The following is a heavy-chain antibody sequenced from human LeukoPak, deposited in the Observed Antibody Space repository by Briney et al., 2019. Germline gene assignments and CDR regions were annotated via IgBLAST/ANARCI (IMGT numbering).Heavy chain of an antibody. CDR3: ARGDYDFWSGHYNY. Sequence: SETLSLTCTVSGGSISIYYWSWIRQPPGKGLEWIGYIYYSGSTNYNPSLKSRVTISVDTSKNQFSLKLSSVTAADTAVYYCARGDYDFWSGHYNYWGQGTLVTVSS. CDR1: GGSISIYY. J-gene: IGHJ4*02. D-gene: IGHD3-3*01. CDR2: IYYSGST. V-gene: IGHV4-59*01.